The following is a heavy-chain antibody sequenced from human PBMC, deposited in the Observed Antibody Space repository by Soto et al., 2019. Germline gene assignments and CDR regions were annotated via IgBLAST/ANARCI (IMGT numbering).Heavy chain of an antibody. CDR1: GGSISSGGYS. V-gene: IGHV4-30-2*01. J-gene: IGHJ4*02. CDR2: IHYSGST. Sequence: SQTLSLTCAVSGGSISSGGYSWSWIRQPPGKGLEWIGFIHYSGSTYYNPSLKSRVTISVDRSKNQFSLKLSSVTAADTAVYYCARGVTTAPTFDYWGQGTLVTVSS. D-gene: IGHD4-17*01. CDR3: ARGVTTAPTFDY.